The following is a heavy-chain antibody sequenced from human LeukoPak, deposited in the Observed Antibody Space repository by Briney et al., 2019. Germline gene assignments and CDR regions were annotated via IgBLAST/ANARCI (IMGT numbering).Heavy chain of an antibody. J-gene: IGHJ4*02. CDR1: GFTFSSYW. CDR3: AGVGRYYYDSSGYYYYGNFDY. V-gene: IGHV3-7*01. CDR2: IKQDGSEK. D-gene: IGHD3-22*01. Sequence: PGGSLRLSCAASGFTFSSYWMSWVRQAPGKGLEWVANIKQDGSEKYYVDSVKGRFTISRDNAKNSLYLQMNSLRAEDTAVYYCAGVGRYYYDSSGYYYYGNFDYWGQGTLVTVSS.